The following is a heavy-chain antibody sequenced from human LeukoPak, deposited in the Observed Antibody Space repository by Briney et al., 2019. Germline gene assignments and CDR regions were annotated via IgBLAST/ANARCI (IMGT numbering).Heavy chain of an antibody. J-gene: IGHJ6*02. CDR3: AHSRNPKGQYYYGSGSPYYYYGMDV. D-gene: IGHD3-10*01. Sequence: SGPTLVKPTQTLTLTCTFSGFSLSTSGVGVGWIRQPPGKALEWLALIYWNDDKRYSPSLKSRLTITKDTSKNQVVLTMTNMDPVDTATYYCAHSRNPKGQYYYGSGSPYYYYGMDVWGQGTTVTVSS. CDR2: IYWNDDK. CDR1: GFSLSTSGVG. V-gene: IGHV2-5*01.